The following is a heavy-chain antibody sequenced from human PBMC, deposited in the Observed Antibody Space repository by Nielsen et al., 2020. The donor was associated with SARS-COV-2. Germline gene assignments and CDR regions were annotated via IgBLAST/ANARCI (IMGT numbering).Heavy chain of an antibody. J-gene: IGHJ3*02. CDR3: ASYSGSYYVGAFDI. CDR1: GFTFSDYY. CDR2: ISSSGSTI. D-gene: IGHD1-26*01. Sequence: GESLKISCAASGFTFSDYYMSWIRQAPGKGLEWVSYISSSGSTIYYADSVKGRFTISRDNAKNSLYLQMNSLRAEDTAVYYCASYSGSYYVGAFDIWGQGTMVTVSS. V-gene: IGHV3-11*04.